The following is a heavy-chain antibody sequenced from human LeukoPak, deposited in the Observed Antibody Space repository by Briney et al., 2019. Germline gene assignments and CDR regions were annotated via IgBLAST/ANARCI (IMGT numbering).Heavy chain of an antibody. V-gene: IGHV3-30*18. CDR2: ISYDGNNK. Sequence: PGRSLRLSCAASGFTFSSYGMHWVRQAPGKGLEWVAVISYDGNNKYYADSVKGRFTISRDNSKNTLYLQMNSLRAEDTAVYYCAKTQQWLVPCFDYWGQGTLVTVSS. CDR3: AKTQQWLVPCFDY. D-gene: IGHD6-19*01. J-gene: IGHJ4*02. CDR1: GFTFSSYG.